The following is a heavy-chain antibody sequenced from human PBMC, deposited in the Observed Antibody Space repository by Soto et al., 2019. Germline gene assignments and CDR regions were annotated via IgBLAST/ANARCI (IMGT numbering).Heavy chain of an antibody. CDR3: ARDLGHYDYTALRADGFEN. CDR1: GFIFNAYG. V-gene: IGHV3-30*03. Sequence: PVGSLRLSCAASGFIFNAYGIHWVRQAPDRGLEWVAVVSYNGDNKYYGDSVKGRFTISRDNPKNTAYLEMTSLRPEDTAVYYCARDLGHYDYTALRADGFENWGQGTVLTVSS. J-gene: IGHJ3*02. CDR2: VSYNGDNK. D-gene: IGHD4-4*01.